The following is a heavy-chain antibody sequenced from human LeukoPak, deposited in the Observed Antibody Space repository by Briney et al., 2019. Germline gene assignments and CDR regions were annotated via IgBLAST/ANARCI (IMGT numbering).Heavy chain of an antibody. CDR1: GGSISSYY. CDR2: IYYSGST. Sequence: SETLSLTCTVSGGSISSYYWSWIRQPPGKGLEWIGYIYYSGSTNYNPSLKGRVTISVGTSKNQFSLKLSSVTAADTAVYYCARGGDYSGSSYFDYWGQGTLVTVSS. V-gene: IGHV4-59*01. J-gene: IGHJ4*02. CDR3: ARGGDYSGSSYFDY. D-gene: IGHD1-26*01.